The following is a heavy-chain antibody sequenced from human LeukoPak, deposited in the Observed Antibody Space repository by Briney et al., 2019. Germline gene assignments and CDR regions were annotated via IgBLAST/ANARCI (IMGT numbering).Heavy chain of an antibody. J-gene: IGHJ3*02. CDR3: ARVSVGAEYYYDSSDYYYRAFDI. CDR1: GYTFTSYD. D-gene: IGHD3-22*01. CDR2: MNPNSGNT. Sequence: ASVKVSCKASGYTFTSYDINWVRQATGQGLEWMGWMNPNSGNTGYAQKFQGRVTMTRNTSISTAYMELSSLRSEDTAVYYCARVSVGAEYYYDSSDYYYRAFDIWGQGTMVTVSS. V-gene: IGHV1-8*01.